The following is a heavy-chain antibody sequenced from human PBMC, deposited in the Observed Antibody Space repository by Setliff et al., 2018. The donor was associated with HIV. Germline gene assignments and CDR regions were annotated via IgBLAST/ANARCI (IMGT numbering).Heavy chain of an antibody. CDR3: ARVASGYDYGWLDP. V-gene: IGHV3-74*03. J-gene: IGHJ5*02. D-gene: IGHD5-12*01. Sequence: LRLSCAASGFTFSTYWMHWVRQAPGKGLVWVSHINNDGRKTTYADSVKGRFTVSRDNAKNTQYLQMNSLRAEDTAVYYCARVASGYDYGWLDPWGQGTLVTVSS. CDR2: INNDGRKT. CDR1: GFTFSTYW.